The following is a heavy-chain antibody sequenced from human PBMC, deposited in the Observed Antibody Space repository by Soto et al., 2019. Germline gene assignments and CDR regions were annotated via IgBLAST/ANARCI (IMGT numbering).Heavy chain of an antibody. J-gene: IGHJ4*02. Sequence: EVQLLESGGGSVQPGGSLRLSCAASGFTFKNYAMHWVRPPPGKGLEWVSSISHSGGNTYYADSVNGRYSISRDSLAGTLYRQMNIQRAEDTALYYRAKGRGQNFNFDYCGQGTLVTVSP. D-gene: IGHD3-10*01. CDR1: GFTFKNYA. CDR3: AKGRGQNFNFDY. V-gene: IGHV3-23*01. CDR2: ISHSGGNT.